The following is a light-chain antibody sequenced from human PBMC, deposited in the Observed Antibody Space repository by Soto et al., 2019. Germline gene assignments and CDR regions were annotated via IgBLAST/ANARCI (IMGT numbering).Light chain of an antibody. Sequence: IKVTQSPSTLSGSLGERVTITCRASQTISSWLAWYQQKPGKAPKLLIYKASTLKSGVPSRFSGSGSGTEFTLTISSLQPDDFATYYCQHYNSYSEAFGQGTKVDI. CDR3: QHYNSYSEA. CDR1: QTISSW. CDR2: KAS. J-gene: IGKJ1*01. V-gene: IGKV1-5*03.